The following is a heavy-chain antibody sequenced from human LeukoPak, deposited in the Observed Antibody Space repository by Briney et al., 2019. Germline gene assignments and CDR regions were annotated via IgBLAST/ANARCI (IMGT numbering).Heavy chain of an antibody. D-gene: IGHD2-2*02. CDR2: INPNSGGT. J-gene: IGHJ5*02. CDR3: ARACSSTSCYTAWFDP. V-gene: IGHV1-2*02. CDR1: GYTFTGYY. Sequence: ASVKVSCKASGYTFTGYYMHWVRQAPGQGLEWMGWINPNSGGTNYAQKLQGRVTMTTDTSTSTAYMELRSLRSDDTAVYYCARACSSTSCYTAWFDPWGQGTLVTVSS.